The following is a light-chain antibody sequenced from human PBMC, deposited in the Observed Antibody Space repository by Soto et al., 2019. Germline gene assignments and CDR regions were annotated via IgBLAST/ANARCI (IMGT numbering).Light chain of an antibody. Sequence: DIQMTQSPSTLAASVGDRVTITCLASESISTWLAWHQQKPGKAPNLLIYDASTLESGVPSRFSGSGSGTEFTLTISSLQPDDFATYYCQQYKSYPYTFGGGTEVEIK. CDR2: DAS. CDR3: QQYKSYPYT. J-gene: IGKJ4*01. CDR1: ESISTW. V-gene: IGKV1-5*01.